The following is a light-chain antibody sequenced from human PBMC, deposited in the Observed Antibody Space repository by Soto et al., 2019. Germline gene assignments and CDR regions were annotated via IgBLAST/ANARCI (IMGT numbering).Light chain of an antibody. J-gene: IGKJ2*01. CDR2: DAS. CDR1: QSVSSN. V-gene: IGKV3-15*01. CDR3: QQGKNWPYT. Sequence: EVVMTQSPATLSVSPGERATLSCRASQSVSSNLVWYQQKPGQAHRLHISDASTRATGTPTRFSGTGSGTEFTLLVSNLQSEDFALYFCQQGKNWPYTFGHGTQLEI.